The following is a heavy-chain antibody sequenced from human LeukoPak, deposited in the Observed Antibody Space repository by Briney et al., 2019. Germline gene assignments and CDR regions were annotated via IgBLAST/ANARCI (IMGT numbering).Heavy chain of an antibody. Sequence: SVKVSCKASGSAFTSAAMHWVRQARGQRLEWIGWIVVGSGNTNYAQVFQERVTITRDMSTSTTYMELSSLRSDDTAVYYCAGGNFWSGYYFDYWGQGTLITVSS. J-gene: IGHJ4*02. D-gene: IGHD3-3*01. CDR3: AGGNFWSGYYFDY. V-gene: IGHV1-58*02. CDR2: IVVGSGNT. CDR1: GSAFTSAA.